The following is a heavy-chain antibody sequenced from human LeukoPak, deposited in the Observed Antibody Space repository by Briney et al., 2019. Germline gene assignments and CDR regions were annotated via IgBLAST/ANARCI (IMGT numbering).Heavy chain of an antibody. V-gene: IGHV3-33*06. CDR1: GFTFSSYG. D-gene: IGHD4-17*01. CDR3: TKDSGGRTVTSTDYSDY. J-gene: IGHJ4*02. CDR2: IWCDGNNK. Sequence: GRSLRLSCAASGFTFSSYGMHWVRQAPGKGLEWVAVIWCDGNNKYYADSVEGRFTISRDNSKNTLYLQMNSLRAEDTAVYYCTKDSGGRTVTSTDYSDYWGQGTLVTVSS.